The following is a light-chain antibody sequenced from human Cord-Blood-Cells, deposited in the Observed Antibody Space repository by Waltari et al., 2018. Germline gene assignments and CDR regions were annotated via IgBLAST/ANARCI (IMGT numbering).Light chain of an antibody. CDR2: DVS. CDR3: SSYTSSSTWV. V-gene: IGLV2-14*01. J-gene: IGLJ3*02. CDR1: SSDVGGYNY. Sequence: QSALTQPASVSGSPGQSITISCTGTSSDVGGYNYVSWYQQPPGKAPKLMIYDVSTRPSGVSNRFSGSKSGNTASLTISGLQAEDEADYYCSSYTSSSTWVFGGGTKLTVL.